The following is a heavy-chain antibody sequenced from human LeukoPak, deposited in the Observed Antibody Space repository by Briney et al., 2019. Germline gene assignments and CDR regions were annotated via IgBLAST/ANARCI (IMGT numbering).Heavy chain of an antibody. Sequence: GGSLRLSCTASGFTFSGYSMNWIRQAPGKGLEWVSSFGTRSTSVYHAGSVKGRFAISRDNAKNSLYLQMNSLRAEDTALYYCAREVSEGFDFWGQGTLVTVPS. J-gene: IGHJ4*02. V-gene: IGHV3-21*01. D-gene: IGHD3-22*01. CDR1: GFTFSGYS. CDR2: FGTRSTSV. CDR3: AREVSEGFDF.